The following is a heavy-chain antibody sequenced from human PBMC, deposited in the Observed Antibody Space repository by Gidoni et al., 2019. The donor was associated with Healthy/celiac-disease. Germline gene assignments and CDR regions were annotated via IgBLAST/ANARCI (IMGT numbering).Heavy chain of an antibody. D-gene: IGHD3-3*01. CDR2: ISYDGSNK. Sequence: QVQLVESGGGVVQPGRSLRLSCAASGFTFSSYAMPWVRQAPGKGLAWVAVISYDGSNKYYADSVKGRFTISRDNSKNTLYLQMNSLRAEDTAVYYCARDNTIHDFWSGYYPTSESWYFDLWGRGTLVTVSS. CDR3: ARDNTIHDFWSGYYPTSESWYFDL. J-gene: IGHJ2*01. V-gene: IGHV3-30*16. CDR1: GFTFSSYA.